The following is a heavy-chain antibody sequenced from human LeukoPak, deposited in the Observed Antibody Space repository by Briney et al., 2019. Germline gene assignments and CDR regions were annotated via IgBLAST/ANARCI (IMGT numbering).Heavy chain of an antibody. CDR1: GFTFSMSW. D-gene: IGHD5-18*01. Sequence: GGSLRLSCAASGFTFSMSWMSWVRQAPGKGLEWVSVIYSGGGTYYADSVKGRFTISRDKSKNTLYLQMNSLRAEDTALFYCAARWGYNGFDIWGQGTMVAVSS. CDR3: AARWGYNGFDI. J-gene: IGHJ3*02. CDR2: IYSGGGT. V-gene: IGHV3-53*01.